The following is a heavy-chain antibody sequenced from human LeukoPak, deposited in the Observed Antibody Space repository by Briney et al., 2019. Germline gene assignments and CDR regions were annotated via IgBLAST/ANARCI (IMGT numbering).Heavy chain of an antibody. CDR3: ASQGASAPFDY. D-gene: IGHD1-26*01. Sequence: SETLSLTCSVSGGSISSRSYYWGWVRQPPGKGLEWIGSIYYGESTHYNSSLKSRVTISLDTSKNQFSLKLSSVTAADTAVYYCASQGASAPFDYWGQGTLVTVSS. CDR1: GGSISSRSYY. CDR2: IYYGEST. V-gene: IGHV4-39*01. J-gene: IGHJ4*02.